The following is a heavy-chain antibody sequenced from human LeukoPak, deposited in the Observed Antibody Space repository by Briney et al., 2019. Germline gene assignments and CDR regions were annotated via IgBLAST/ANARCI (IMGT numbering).Heavy chain of an antibody. CDR3: AKVGVGWVAFEY. J-gene: IGHJ4*02. V-gene: IGHV3-23*01. CDR1: GFAFSNYW. Sequence: GGSLRLSCAASGFAFSNYWMSWVRQAPGKGLQWVSAISDSGGGTFYADSVKGRFTISRDNSKNTLYLQMNSLRAEDTAVYYCAKVGVGWVAFEYWGQGTLVTVSS. CDR2: ISDSGGGT. D-gene: IGHD3-16*01.